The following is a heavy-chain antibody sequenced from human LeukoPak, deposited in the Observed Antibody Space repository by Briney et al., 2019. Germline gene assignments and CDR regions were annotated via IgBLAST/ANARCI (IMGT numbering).Heavy chain of an antibody. Sequence: GGSLRLSCAASGFTFSSYAMRWVRQAPGQGLEWVSAISGSGGSTYYADSVKGRFTISRDNSKDTLYLQMNSLRSEDTAVYYCAKDSPQYSYGSGSYYNVGYYYCYGMDVWCQGTTVTVSS. CDR2: ISGSGGST. J-gene: IGHJ6*02. D-gene: IGHD3-10*01. CDR3: AKDSPQYSYGSGSYYNVGYYYCYGMDV. CDR1: GFTFSSYA. V-gene: IGHV3-23*01.